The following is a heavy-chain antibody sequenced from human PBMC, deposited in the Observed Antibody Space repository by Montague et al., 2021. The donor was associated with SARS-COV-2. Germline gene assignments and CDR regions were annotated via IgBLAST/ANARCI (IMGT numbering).Heavy chain of an antibody. J-gene: IGHJ6*02. V-gene: IGHV2-70*11. CDR3: ARIPYDILTCLILGMDV. Sequence: PALVKPTQTLTLTCTFSGFSLSTSGMCVSWIRQPPGKALEWLARIDCDDDIYYTTSLKTRLTISNDTSKNQVVLTMTNMDPVDTATYSCARIPYDILTCLILGMDVWGQGITVTV. CDR2: IDCDDDI. D-gene: IGHD3-9*01. CDR1: GFSLSTSGMC.